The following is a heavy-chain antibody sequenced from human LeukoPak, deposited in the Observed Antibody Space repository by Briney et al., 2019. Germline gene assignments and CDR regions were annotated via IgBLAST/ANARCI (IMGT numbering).Heavy chain of an antibody. D-gene: IGHD3-10*01. Sequence: PSETLSLTCTVSGGSINSYYWSWIRQPPGKGLEWIGYISYSGSTNYNPSLKSRVTISVDTSKNQFSLKLSSVTAADTAVYYCATVVYYYGSGSYSFDSWGQGTLVTVSS. J-gene: IGHJ4*02. CDR3: ATVVYYYGSGSYSFDS. V-gene: IGHV4-59*08. CDR1: GGSINSYY. CDR2: ISYSGST.